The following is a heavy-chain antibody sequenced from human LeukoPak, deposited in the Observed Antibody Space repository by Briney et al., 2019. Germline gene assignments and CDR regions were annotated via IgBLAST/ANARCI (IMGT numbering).Heavy chain of an antibody. CDR2: IYYSGST. D-gene: IGHD3-22*01. CDR3: ARGPYYYDSSGYYLI. J-gene: IGHJ4*02. CDR1: GGSISSGGYY. Sequence: SQTLSLTCTVSGGSISSGGYYWNWIRQRPGKGLEWIGYIYYSGSTYYNPSLKSRVTISVDTSKNQFSLKLSSVTAADTAVYYCARGPYYYDSSGYYLIWGQGTLVTVSS. V-gene: IGHV4-31*03.